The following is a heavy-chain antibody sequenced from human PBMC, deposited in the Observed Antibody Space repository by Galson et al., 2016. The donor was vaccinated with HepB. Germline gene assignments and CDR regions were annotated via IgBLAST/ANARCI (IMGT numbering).Heavy chain of an antibody. V-gene: IGHV3-30*18. CDR1: GFTFSDFS. Sequence: SLRLSCAASGFTFSDFSMHWVRQAPGKGLEWMAIISPDAVDKFYAESVKGRFTISRDNSKNTLYLEMTSLRPEDTAVYYCAKDRQRKQGGYAVFAADYWGQGTLVTVSS. D-gene: IGHD5-12*01. CDR3: AKDRQRKQGGYAVFAADY. J-gene: IGHJ4*02. CDR2: ISPDAVDK.